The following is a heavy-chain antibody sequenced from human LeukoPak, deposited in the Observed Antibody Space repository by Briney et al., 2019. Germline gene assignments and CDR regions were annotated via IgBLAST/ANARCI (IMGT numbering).Heavy chain of an antibody. D-gene: IGHD3-10*01. J-gene: IGHJ4*02. CDR2: IYYSGST. CDR1: GGSISSYY. Sequence: TSETLSLTCTVSGGSISSYYWSWIRQPPGKGLEWIGYIYYSGSTNYNPSLKSRVTISVDTSKNQFSLKLSSVTAADTAVYYCARGNTMVRGVISFDYWGQGTLVTVSS. CDR3: ARGNTMVRGVISFDY. V-gene: IGHV4-59*01.